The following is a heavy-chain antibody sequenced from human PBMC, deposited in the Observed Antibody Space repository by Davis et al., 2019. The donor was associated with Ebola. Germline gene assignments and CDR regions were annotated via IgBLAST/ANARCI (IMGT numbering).Heavy chain of an antibody. CDR1: GDSISNYY. J-gene: IGHJ5*02. CDR3: ARYNWNFGGFDP. D-gene: IGHD1-20*01. CDR2: ISYRGTT. Sequence: SEILSLTCSVSGDSISNYYWTWIRQPPGKGLEWIGHISYRGTTNYNPSLQSRVTISVDTSRTHFSLKLTSVTAADTAVYYCARYNWNFGGFDPWGQGTLVIVSS. V-gene: IGHV4-59*01.